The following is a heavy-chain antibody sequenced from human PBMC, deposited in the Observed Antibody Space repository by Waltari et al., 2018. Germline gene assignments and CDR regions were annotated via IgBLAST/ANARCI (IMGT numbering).Heavy chain of an antibody. CDR1: GYTLTELS. Sequence: QVQLVQSGAEVKKPGASVKVSCKVSGYTLTELSMHWVRQAPGKGLGWMGGVDTEDGETIYATKFQGRVTMTEDTSTDTAYMELSSLGSEDTDVYYCATDSGFWSGYGYYYYYYMDVWGKGTTVTVSS. V-gene: IGHV1-24*01. CDR3: ATDSGFWSGYGYYYYYYMDV. CDR2: VDTEDGET. D-gene: IGHD3-3*01. J-gene: IGHJ6*03.